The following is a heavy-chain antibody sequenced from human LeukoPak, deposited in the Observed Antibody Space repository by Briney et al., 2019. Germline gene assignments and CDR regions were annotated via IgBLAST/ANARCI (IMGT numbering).Heavy chain of an antibody. CDR3: ARAEPRFLEWLRPNWFDP. D-gene: IGHD3-3*01. Sequence: PSETLSLTCTVSGGSISSSSYYWGWIRQPPGKGLEWIGYIYYSGSTYYNPSLKSRVTISVDTSKNQFSLKLSSVTAADTAVYYCARAEPRFLEWLRPNWFDPWGQGTLVTVSS. V-gene: IGHV4-31*03. CDR1: GGSISSSSYY. CDR2: IYYSGST. J-gene: IGHJ5*02.